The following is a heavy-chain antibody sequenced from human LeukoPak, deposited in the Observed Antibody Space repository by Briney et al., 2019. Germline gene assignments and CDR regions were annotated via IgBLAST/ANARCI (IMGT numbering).Heavy chain of an antibody. CDR1: GFTVSSNY. Sequence: GGSLRLSCAASGFTVSSNYMSWVRQAPGKGLEWVSVIYSCGSTYYVDSVKGRFTISRDNSKNTLYLQMNSLRAEDTAVYYCAKLYCSSTSCYTPREYFDYWGQGTLVTVSS. CDR3: AKLYCSSTSCYTPREYFDY. CDR2: IYSCGST. J-gene: IGHJ4*02. V-gene: IGHV3-66*02. D-gene: IGHD2-2*02.